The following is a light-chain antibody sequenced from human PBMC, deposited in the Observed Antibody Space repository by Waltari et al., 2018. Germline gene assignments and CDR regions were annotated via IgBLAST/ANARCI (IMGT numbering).Light chain of an antibody. CDR2: DVA. J-gene: IGLJ2*01. V-gene: IGLV2-11*01. CDR1: SSDVGTYNY. CDR3: CSYAGNYIWI. Sequence: QSALTQPRSVSGSPGQSVTISCTGTSSDVGTYNYVSWYQQHPGKAPKLIIYDVAKRPSGVPDRFSGSKSDNTASLTISGLQADDEADYSCCSYAGNYIWIFGGGTKLTVL.